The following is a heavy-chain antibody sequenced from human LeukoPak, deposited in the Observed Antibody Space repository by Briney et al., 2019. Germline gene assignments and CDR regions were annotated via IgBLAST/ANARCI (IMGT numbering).Heavy chain of an antibody. CDR2: ISGSGGST. Sequence: GGSLRLSCGASGFRFNKYAMTWVRQAPGKALEWVSAISGSGGSTYYADSVKGRFTISRDNSKTTLYLQLNSLRPEDTAVYYCAKEGDDDYLDFWGQGTLVTVSS. J-gene: IGHJ4*02. CDR3: AKEGDDDYLDF. CDR1: GFRFNKYA. D-gene: IGHD1-26*01. V-gene: IGHV3-23*01.